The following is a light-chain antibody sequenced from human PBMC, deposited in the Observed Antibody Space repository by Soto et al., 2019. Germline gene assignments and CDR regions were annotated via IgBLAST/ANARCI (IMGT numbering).Light chain of an antibody. CDR2: EAS. CDR1: QSVSSY. V-gene: IGKV3-11*01. Sequence: EIVLTQSPATLSLSPGERATLSCRASQSVSSYLAWYQQKPGQAPRLLIYEASNRATDIPARFSGSGSGTDFTLTISSLEPEDFAVYYCQQRSNWPLTFGGGTKVEIK. CDR3: QQRSNWPLT. J-gene: IGKJ4*01.